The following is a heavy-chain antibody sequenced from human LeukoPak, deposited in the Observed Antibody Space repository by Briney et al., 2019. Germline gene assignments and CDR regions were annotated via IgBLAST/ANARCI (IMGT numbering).Heavy chain of an antibody. Sequence: GGSLRLSCEASGLSFSTYGMHWVRQAPGKGLEWVALIWFDGSNKHYADSVKGRFTISRDNSKNTMYLQMDSLRAEDTAVYYCARVVSYYGSSYRLLDLWGRGTLVTVSS. V-gene: IGHV3-33*01. CDR2: IWFDGSNK. D-gene: IGHD3-10*01. CDR1: GLSFSTYG. CDR3: ARVVSYYGSSYRLLDL. J-gene: IGHJ2*01.